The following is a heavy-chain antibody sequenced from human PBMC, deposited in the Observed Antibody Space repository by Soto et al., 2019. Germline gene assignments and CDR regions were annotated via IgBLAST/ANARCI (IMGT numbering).Heavy chain of an antibody. Sequence: ASVKVSCKASGDTFTSYGISWVRQAPGQGLEWMGWISAYNGNTNYAQKIQGRVTMTTDTSTSTAYMEVRSLRTDDTAVYYCARGSDSSGYYGDAFDIWGQGTMVTVSS. V-gene: IGHV1-18*01. CDR3: ARGSDSSGYYGDAFDI. J-gene: IGHJ3*02. D-gene: IGHD3-22*01. CDR1: GDTFTSYG. CDR2: ISAYNGNT.